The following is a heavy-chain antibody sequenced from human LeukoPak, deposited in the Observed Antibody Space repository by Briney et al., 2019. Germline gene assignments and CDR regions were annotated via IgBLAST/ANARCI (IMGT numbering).Heavy chain of an antibody. D-gene: IGHD2-2*01. J-gene: IGHJ6*04. CDR2: IYYSGST. Sequence: TMSLTCTVSGGSISSGDYYWSWIRQPPGKGLEWIGYIYYSGSTYYYPSLKSRVTISVDTSKNQFSPKLSSVTAADTAVYYCARDHCSSTSCPPDVWGKGTTVTVSS. V-gene: IGHV4-30-4*08. CDR3: ARDHCSSTSCPPDV. CDR1: GGSISSGDYY.